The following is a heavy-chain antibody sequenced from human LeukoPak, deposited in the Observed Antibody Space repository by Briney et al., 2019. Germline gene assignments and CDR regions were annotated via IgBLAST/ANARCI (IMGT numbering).Heavy chain of an antibody. V-gene: IGHV4-39*07. D-gene: IGHD6-13*01. Sequence: SETLSLTCTVSGGSISSSSYYWGWIRQPPGKGLEWIGSIYYGGSTYYNPSLKSRVTISVDTSKNQFSLKLSSVTAADTAVYYCARLDSSSWYYYGMDVWGQGTTVTVSS. CDR1: GGSISSSSYY. CDR2: IYYGGST. J-gene: IGHJ6*02. CDR3: ARLDSSSWYYYGMDV.